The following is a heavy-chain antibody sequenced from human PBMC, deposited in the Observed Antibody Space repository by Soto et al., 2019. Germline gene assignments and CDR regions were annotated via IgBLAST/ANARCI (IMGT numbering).Heavy chain of an antibody. CDR3: ARGGRAAAGPGVVFDY. V-gene: IGHV4-31*03. CDR1: GGSISSGGYY. J-gene: IGHJ4*02. Sequence: QVQLQESGPGLVKPSQTLSLTCTVSGGSISSGGYYWSWIRQHPGKVLEWIGYIYYSGSTYYNPSLKSRVTISVDTSKNQFSLKLSSVTAADTAVYYWARGGRAAAGPGVVFDYWGQGTLVTVSS. CDR2: IYYSGST. D-gene: IGHD6-13*01.